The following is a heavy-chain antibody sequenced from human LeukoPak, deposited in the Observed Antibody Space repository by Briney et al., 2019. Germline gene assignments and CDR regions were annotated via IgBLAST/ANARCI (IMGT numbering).Heavy chain of an antibody. Sequence: LSLTCTVSGGSISSSSYYWGWIRQAPGKGLEWVSYISSSGSTIYYADSVKGRFTISRDNAKNSLYLQMNSLRAEDTAVYYCARETPYSSSWTVFDYWGQGTLVTVSS. CDR1: GGSISSSSYY. CDR2: ISSSGSTI. D-gene: IGHD6-13*01. CDR3: ARETPYSSSWTVFDY. V-gene: IGHV3-11*04. J-gene: IGHJ4*02.